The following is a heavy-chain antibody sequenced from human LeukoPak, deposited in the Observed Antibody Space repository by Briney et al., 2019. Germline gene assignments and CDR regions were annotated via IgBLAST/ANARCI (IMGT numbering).Heavy chain of an antibody. CDR3: ARHISEWQQLSHYYYYYGMDV. CDR1: GGSMSSYY. D-gene: IGHD6-13*01. Sequence: SETLSLTCTVSGGSMSSYYWTWIRQPPGKGLEWIGYIYYSGSTHYNPSLKSRVTISVDTSKSQFSLKLSSVTAADTAVYYCARHISEWQQLSHYYYYYGMDVWGQGTTVTVSS. V-gene: IGHV4-59*01. J-gene: IGHJ6*02. CDR2: IYYSGST.